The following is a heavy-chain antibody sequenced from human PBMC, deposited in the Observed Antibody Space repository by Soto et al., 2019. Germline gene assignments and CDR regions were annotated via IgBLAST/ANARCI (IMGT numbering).Heavy chain of an antibody. CDR3: AKDAQGYDY. D-gene: IGHD5-12*01. CDR2: IKEDGSEK. J-gene: IGHJ4*02. CDR1: GFTFSRSW. Sequence: EVQLVQSGGGLVQPGGSLRLSCAASGFTFSRSWMSWVCQAPGKGLEWVANIKEDGSEKYYVDSVKGRFTISRDNAKNSLYLQMNSLRAEDTAMYYCAKDAQGYDYWGQGTLVTVSS. V-gene: IGHV3-7*01.